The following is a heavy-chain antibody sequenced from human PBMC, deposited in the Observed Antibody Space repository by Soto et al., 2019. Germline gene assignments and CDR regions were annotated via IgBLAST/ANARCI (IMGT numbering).Heavy chain of an antibody. CDR2: ISWNSGSI. Sequence: PGGSLRLSCAASGFTFDDYAMHWVRQAPGKGLEWVSGISWNSGSIGYADSVKGRFTISRDNAKNSLYLQMNSLRAEDTALYYCAKGYSPRVAVAYLDYWGQGTLVTVSS. J-gene: IGHJ4*02. CDR3: AKGYSPRVAVAYLDY. CDR1: GFTFDDYA. V-gene: IGHV3-9*01. D-gene: IGHD6-19*01.